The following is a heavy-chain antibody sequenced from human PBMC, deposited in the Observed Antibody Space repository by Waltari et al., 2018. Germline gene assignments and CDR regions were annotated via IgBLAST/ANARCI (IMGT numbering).Heavy chain of an antibody. J-gene: IGHJ4*02. CDR1: GYSISSGYY. CDR3: ARRTSTGQIDY. D-gene: IGHD1-1*01. V-gene: IGHV4-38-2*01. CDR2: IYHSGST. Sequence: QVQLQESGPGLVKPSETLSLTCAVSGYSISSGYYWGWIRQPPGKGLEWIGSIYHSGSTYYNPSLKSRVTISVDTSKNQFSLKLSSVTAADTAVYYCARRTSTGQIDYWGQGTLVTVSS.